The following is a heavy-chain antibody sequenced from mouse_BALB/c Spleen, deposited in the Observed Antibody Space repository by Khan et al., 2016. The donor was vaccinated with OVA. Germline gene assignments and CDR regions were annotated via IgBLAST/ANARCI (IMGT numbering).Heavy chain of an antibody. J-gene: IGHJ3*01. CDR3: ARGGSSGPAWFTY. CDR2: IRYDGNT. CDR1: GYSITNGYF. V-gene: IGHV3-6*02. D-gene: IGHD3-1*01. Sequence: EVQLQESGPGLVKPSQSLSLTCSVTGYSITNGYFWNWIRQFPGNNLEWMGYIRYDGNTNYNPSLKNRISITRDTSKNQFFLNLNSVTTEDPATXDWARGGSSGPAWFTYWGQGTLVTGSA.